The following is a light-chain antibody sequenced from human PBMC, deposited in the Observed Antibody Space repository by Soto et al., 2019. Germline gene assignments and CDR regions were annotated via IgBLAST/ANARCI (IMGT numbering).Light chain of an antibody. CDR3: SSLASTIRV. CDR2: EVS. CDR1: SSDGGRYNY. V-gene: IGLV2-14*01. J-gene: IGLJ7*01. Sequence: QSALTQPASVSGSPGQSITISCTGNSSDGGRYNYVSWYQQHPGKAPKLMIYEVSNRPSGVSNRFSGSKSGNTASLSISGLQAEDEADYYCSSLASTIRVFGGGTQLTVL.